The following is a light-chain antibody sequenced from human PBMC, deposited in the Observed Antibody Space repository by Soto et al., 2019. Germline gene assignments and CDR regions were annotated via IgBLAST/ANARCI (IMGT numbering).Light chain of an antibody. J-gene: IGLJ1*01. Sequence: QSVLTQPASVSGSPGQSINISCTGTSSDVSGYNYVSWYQHHPGKAPKLIIYDVSNRPSGVSNPFSGSKSGNTASLTISGLQPEDEADYYCSSYTTSNTRQIVFGTGTRSPS. CDR3: SSYTTSNTRQIV. CDR1: SSDVSGYNY. CDR2: DVS. V-gene: IGLV2-14*03.